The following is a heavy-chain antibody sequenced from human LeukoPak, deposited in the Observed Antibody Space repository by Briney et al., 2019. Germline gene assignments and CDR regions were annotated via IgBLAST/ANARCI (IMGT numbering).Heavy chain of an antibody. V-gene: IGHV3-30*02. CDR2: IRYDGSNK. D-gene: IGHD6-19*01. CDR3: AIAPLAGSAFDY. Sequence: GGSLRLPCAASGFTFSSYGMHWVRQAPGKGLEWVAFIRYDGSNKYYADSVKGRFTISRDNSKNTLYLQMNSLRAEDTAVYYCAIAPLAGSAFDYWGQGTLVTVSS. CDR1: GFTFSSYG. J-gene: IGHJ4*02.